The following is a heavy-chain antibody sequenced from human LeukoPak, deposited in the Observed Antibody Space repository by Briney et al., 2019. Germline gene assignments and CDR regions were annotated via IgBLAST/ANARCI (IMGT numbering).Heavy chain of an antibody. D-gene: IGHD1-1*01. J-gene: IGHJ3*02. CDR1: GFTFSSYS. Sequence: GGSLRLSCAASGFTFSSYSMNWVRQAPGNGLEWVSSVSSSSSYIYYADSVKGRFTISRDNAKNSLYLQMNSLRAEDTAVYYCARERYNLHDVDAFDIWGQGTMVTVSS. CDR3: ARERYNLHDVDAFDI. CDR2: VSSSSSYI. V-gene: IGHV3-21*01.